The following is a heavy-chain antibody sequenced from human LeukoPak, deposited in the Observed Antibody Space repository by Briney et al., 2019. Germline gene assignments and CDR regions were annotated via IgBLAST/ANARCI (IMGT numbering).Heavy chain of an antibody. V-gene: IGHV5-51*01. D-gene: IGHD1-7*01. CDR2: IYPGDSDI. Sequence: GESLKISCKGSGYSFTTYWIGWVRQMPGKGLEWMGIIYPGDSDIRYSPSFQGQVTISADKSISTAYLQWSSLKASDTAIYYCARQIISGTTLHFSYYMDVWGKGTTVTVSS. CDR1: GYSFTTYW. J-gene: IGHJ6*03. CDR3: ARQIISGTTLHFSYYMDV.